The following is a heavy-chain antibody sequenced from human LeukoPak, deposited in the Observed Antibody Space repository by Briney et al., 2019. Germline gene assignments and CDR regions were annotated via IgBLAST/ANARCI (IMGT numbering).Heavy chain of an antibody. J-gene: IGHJ4*02. V-gene: IGHV3-23*01. CDR1: GFTFSSDA. D-gene: IGHD6-13*01. Sequence: GGSLRLSCAASGFTFSSDAMSWVRQAPGKGLEWVSAISGSGGSTYYADSVKGRFTISRDNAKNTLYLQMNSLRAEDTAIYYCAKEYSSSWYHFDFWGQGTLVTVSS. CDR2: ISGSGGST. CDR3: AKEYSSSWYHFDF.